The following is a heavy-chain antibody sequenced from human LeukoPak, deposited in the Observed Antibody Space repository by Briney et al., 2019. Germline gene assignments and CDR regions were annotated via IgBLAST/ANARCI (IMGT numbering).Heavy chain of an antibody. J-gene: IGHJ1*01. V-gene: IGHV3-48*01. CDR2: ISSSGGST. Sequence: KAGGSLRLSCSASGFTFSSYSMNWVRQAPGKGLEWVSYISSSGGSTYYADSVKGRFIVSRDNVKNSLYLQMNGLRAEDTAVYYCARDSRDGSAYREFFQHWGQGTLVTVSS. D-gene: IGHD3-22*01. CDR1: GFTFSSYS. CDR3: ARDSRDGSAYREFFQH.